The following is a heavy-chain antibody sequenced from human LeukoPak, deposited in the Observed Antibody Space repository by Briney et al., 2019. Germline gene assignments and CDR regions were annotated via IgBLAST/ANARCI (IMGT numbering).Heavy chain of an antibody. J-gene: IGHJ4*02. V-gene: IGHV4-31*03. CDR1: GGSISSGGYY. CDR3: ARQLSGFFDY. Sequence: SHTLSLTCTLSGGSISSGGYYWSWLRQHPGKGLEWIGYIYYSGSTYYNPSLKSRVTISVDTSKNQFSLKLSSVTAADTAVYYCARQLSGFFDYWGQGTLVTVSS. D-gene: IGHD5-18*01. CDR2: IYYSGST.